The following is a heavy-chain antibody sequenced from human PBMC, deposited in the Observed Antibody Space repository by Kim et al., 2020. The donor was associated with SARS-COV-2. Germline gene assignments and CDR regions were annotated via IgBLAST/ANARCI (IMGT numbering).Heavy chain of an antibody. V-gene: IGHV1-8*01. CDR1: GYTFTSYD. Sequence: ASVKVSCKASGYTFTSYDINWVRQATGQGLEWMGWMNPNSGNTGYAQKFQGRVTMTRNTSISTAYMELSSLRSEDTAVYYCARRGGAPPYYDFWSGYLTAKYYFDYWGQGTLVTVSS. D-gene: IGHD3-3*01. CDR2: MNPNSGNT. J-gene: IGHJ4*02. CDR3: ARRGGAPPYYDFWSGYLTAKYYFDY.